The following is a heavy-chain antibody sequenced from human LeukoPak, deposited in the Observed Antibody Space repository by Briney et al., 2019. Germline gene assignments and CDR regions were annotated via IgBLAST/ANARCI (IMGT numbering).Heavy chain of an antibody. CDR3: ARGLITFGGVIANNWFDP. D-gene: IGHD3-16*02. CDR1: GGSISSGDYY. V-gene: IGHV4-30-4*08. Sequence: SETLSLTCTVSGGSISSGDYYWSWIRQPPGKGLEWIRYIYYSGSTYYNPSLKSRVTISVDTSKNQFSLKLSSVTAADTAVYYCARGLITFGGVIANNWFDPWGQGTLVTVSS. J-gene: IGHJ5*02. CDR2: IYYSGST.